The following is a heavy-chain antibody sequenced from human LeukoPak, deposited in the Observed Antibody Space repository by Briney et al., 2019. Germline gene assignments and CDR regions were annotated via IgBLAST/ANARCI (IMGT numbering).Heavy chain of an antibody. CDR3: AKAGYYYDSSGYYLYYFDY. CDR1: GFTFSSYA. J-gene: IGHJ4*02. V-gene: IGHV3-23*01. Sequence: GALILSCAASGFTFSSYAMSWGRQAPGEGVEWVSAISGSGGSTYYVDSVKGRFTLSRDNSKHTLYLQMNSLRAEDTAVYYCAKAGYYYDSSGYYLYYFDYWGQGTLVTVSS. D-gene: IGHD3-22*01. CDR2: ISGSGGST.